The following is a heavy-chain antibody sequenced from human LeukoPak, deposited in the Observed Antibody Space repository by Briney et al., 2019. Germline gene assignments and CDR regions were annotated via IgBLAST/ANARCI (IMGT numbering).Heavy chain of an antibody. J-gene: IGHJ1*01. CDR2: TSYDGSNK. V-gene: IGHV3-30-3*01. D-gene: IGHD6-13*01. CDR3: ARDRPKISSSWYPH. Sequence: PGRSLRLSCAASGFTFSSYAMHWVRQAPGKGLEWVAVTSYDGSNKYYADSVKGRFTISRDNSKNTLYPQMNSLRAEDTAVYYCARDRPKISSSWYPHWGQGTLVTVSS. CDR1: GFTFSSYA.